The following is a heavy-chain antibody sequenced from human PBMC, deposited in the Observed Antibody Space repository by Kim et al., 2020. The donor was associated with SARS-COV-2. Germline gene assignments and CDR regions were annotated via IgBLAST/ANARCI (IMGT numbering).Heavy chain of an antibody. V-gene: IGHV3-48*02. D-gene: IGHD6-13*01. CDR3: ARDSRYGYSSSSDY. J-gene: IGHJ4*02. Sequence: AVSVKGRFTISRDNAKNSLYLQMNSLGDEDTAVYYCARDSRYGYSSSSDYWGQGTLVTVSS.